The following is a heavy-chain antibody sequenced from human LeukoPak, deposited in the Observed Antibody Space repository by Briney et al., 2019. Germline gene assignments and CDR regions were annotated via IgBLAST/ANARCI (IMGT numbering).Heavy chain of an antibody. J-gene: IGHJ4*02. D-gene: IGHD3-22*01. CDR1: GGSISSGGYY. CDR3: ATYDRVLGFDY. V-gene: IGHV4-31*11. Sequence: SETLSLTCAVSGGSISSGGYYWSWICQHPGKGLEWIGYIYYSGSTYYNPSLKSRVTISVDTSKNQFSLKLSSVTAADTAVYYCATYDRVLGFDYWGQGTLVTVSS. CDR2: IYYSGST.